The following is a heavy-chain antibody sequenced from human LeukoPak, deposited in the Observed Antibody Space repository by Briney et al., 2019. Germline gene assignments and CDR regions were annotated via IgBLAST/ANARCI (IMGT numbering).Heavy chain of an antibody. J-gene: IGHJ5*02. CDR3: ARDLIGWSLDP. CDR2: VDNDGWAT. V-gene: IGHV3-48*03. CDR1: GFSLSSIE. Sequence: PGGSLRLSCAASGFSLSSIEMNWVRQAPGKGLEWIAYVDNDGWATSYYADSVKGRFTITRDDAKSSLYLQMDSLTVEDTAVYYCARDLIGWSLDPWGQGTLVSVSS. D-gene: IGHD2-2*03.